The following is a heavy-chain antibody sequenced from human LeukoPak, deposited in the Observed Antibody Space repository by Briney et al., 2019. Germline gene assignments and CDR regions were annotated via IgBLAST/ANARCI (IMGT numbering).Heavy chain of an antibody. CDR1: GYSFTSYW. J-gene: IGHJ3*02. CDR2: IYPGDSDT. D-gene: IGHD6-13*01. Sequence: GESLKISCKGSGYSFTSYWIGWVRHMPGKGLEWMGIIYPGDSDTRYSPSFQGQVTISADKSISTAYLQWSSLKASDTAMYYCARLKYSSIDAFDIWGQGTMVTVSS. CDR3: ARLKYSSIDAFDI. V-gene: IGHV5-51*01.